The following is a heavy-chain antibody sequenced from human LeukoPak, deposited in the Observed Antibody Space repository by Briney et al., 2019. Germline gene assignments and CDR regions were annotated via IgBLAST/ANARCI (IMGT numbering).Heavy chain of an antibody. Sequence: GASVKASCKASGGTFSSYAISWVRQAPGQGLEWMGGIIPIFGTANYAQKFQGRVTITADESTSTAYMELSSLRSEDTAVYYCAINAGYSYGYSTAIVDYWGQGTLVTVSS. V-gene: IGHV1-69*13. D-gene: IGHD5-18*01. J-gene: IGHJ4*02. CDR2: IIPIFGTA. CDR1: GGTFSSYA. CDR3: AINAGYSYGYSTAIVDY.